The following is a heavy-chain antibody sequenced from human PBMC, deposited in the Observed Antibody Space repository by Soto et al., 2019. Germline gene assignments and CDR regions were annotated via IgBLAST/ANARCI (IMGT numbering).Heavy chain of an antibody. CDR2: IYHSGST. J-gene: IGHJ4*02. Sequence: QVQLQESGPGLVKPSGTLSLTCAVSSGSISSSNWWSWVRQPPGKGLEWIGEIYHSGSTNYNPSLKSRVTISVDKSKNQFSLKLSSVTAVDTAVYYCASARYYGSGSSAPYFDYWGQGTLVTVSS. V-gene: IGHV4-4*02. D-gene: IGHD3-10*01. CDR3: ASARYYGSGSSAPYFDY. CDR1: SGSISSSNW.